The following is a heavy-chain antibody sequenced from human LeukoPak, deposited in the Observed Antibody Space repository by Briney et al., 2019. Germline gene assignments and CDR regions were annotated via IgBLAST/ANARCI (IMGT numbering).Heavy chain of an antibody. J-gene: IGHJ4*02. Sequence: SETLSLTCTVSGGSISSSSYYWGWIRQPPGTGLEWIGSIYYSGSTYYNPSLKSRVTISVDTSKNQFSLKLSSVSAADTAVYYCARELGSPYYFDYWGQGTLVTVSS. CDR1: GGSISSSSYY. CDR3: ARELGSPYYFDY. D-gene: IGHD7-27*01. CDR2: IYYSGST. V-gene: IGHV4-39*07.